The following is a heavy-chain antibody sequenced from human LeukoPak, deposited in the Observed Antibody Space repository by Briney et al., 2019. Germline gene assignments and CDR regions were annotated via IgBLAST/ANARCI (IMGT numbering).Heavy chain of an antibody. CDR3: ARAYYDSSGYPYFDY. CDR2: INPNSGGT. Sequence: ASVKVSCKASGYTFTGYYMHWVRQAPGQGLEWMGWINPNSGGTNYAQKFQGRVTMTRDTSISTAYMELSRLRSDDTAVYYYARAYYDSSGYPYFDYWGQGTRVTVSS. J-gene: IGHJ4*02. V-gene: IGHV1-2*02. CDR1: GYTFTGYY. D-gene: IGHD3-22*01.